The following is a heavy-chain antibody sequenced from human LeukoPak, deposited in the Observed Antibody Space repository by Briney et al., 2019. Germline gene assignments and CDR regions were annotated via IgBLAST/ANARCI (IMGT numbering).Heavy chain of an antibody. CDR2: ISYDGSNE. D-gene: IGHD5-24*01. Sequence: GGSLRLSCAASGFTFSSYAMHWVRQAPGKGLEWVAVISYDGSNEYYADSVKGRFTISRDNSKNTLYLQMNSLRAEDTAVYYCARANIGRWLQLVLFDYWGQGTLVTVSS. CDR1: GFTFSSYA. J-gene: IGHJ4*02. CDR3: ARANIGRWLQLVLFDY. V-gene: IGHV3-30*01.